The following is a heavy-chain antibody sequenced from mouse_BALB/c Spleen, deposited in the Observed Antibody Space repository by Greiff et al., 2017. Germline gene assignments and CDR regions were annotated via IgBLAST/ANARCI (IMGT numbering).Heavy chain of an antibody. CDR2: IDTSDSYT. CDR3: ARSESGLLPSY. V-gene: IGHV1-69*01. Sequence: QVQLQQPGAELVMPGASVKMSCKASGYTFTDYWMHWVKQRPGHGLEWIGAIDTSDSYTSYNQKFKGKATLTVDKSSSTAYMQLSSLTSEDSAVYYCARSESGLLPSYWGQGTLVTVSA. CDR1: GYTFTDYW. D-gene: IGHD2-3*01. J-gene: IGHJ3*01.